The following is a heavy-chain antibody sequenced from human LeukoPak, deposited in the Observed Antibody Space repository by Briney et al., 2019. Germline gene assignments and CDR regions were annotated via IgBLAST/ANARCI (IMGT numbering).Heavy chain of an antibody. CDR2: ISGSGGST. D-gene: IGHD6-19*01. CDR3: ATVGYSSGWRDY. J-gene: IGHJ4*02. Sequence: GRSLRLSCAASGFTFSSYAMSWVRQAPGKGLGWVSAISGSGGSTYYADSVKGRFTISRDNSKNTLYLQMNSLRAEDTAVYYCATVGYSSGWRDYWGQGTLVTVSS. V-gene: IGHV3-23*01. CDR1: GFTFSSYA.